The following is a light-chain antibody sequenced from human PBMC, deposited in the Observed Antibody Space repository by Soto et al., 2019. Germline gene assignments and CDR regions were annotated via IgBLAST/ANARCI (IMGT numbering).Light chain of an antibody. CDR2: GAS. V-gene: IGKV3-15*01. Sequence: EIVLRQSPGTLSLSPGETATVSFRATESLITKALAWYQQKPGQAPRLLVYGASTRATGIPARFSGSGSGTEFTLTISSLQSEDFAIYFCQQYNHWPRTFGQGTKVDIK. CDR3: QQYNHWPRT. J-gene: IGKJ1*01. CDR1: ESLITKA.